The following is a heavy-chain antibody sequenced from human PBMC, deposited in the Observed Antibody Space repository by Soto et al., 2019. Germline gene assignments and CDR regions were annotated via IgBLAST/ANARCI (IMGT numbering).Heavy chain of an antibody. J-gene: IGHJ4*02. CDR2: ISSSGSTI. V-gene: IGHV3-48*03. D-gene: IGHD6-6*01. CDR1: GFTFSSYE. CDR3: ARAQYPVAARLYYFDY. Sequence: EVQLVESGGGLVQPGGSLRLSCAASGFTFSSYEMNWVRQAPGKGLEWVSYISSSGSTIYYADSVKGRFTISRDNAKNSLYLQMNSLRAEDTAVYYCARAQYPVAARLYYFDYWGQGTLVTVSS.